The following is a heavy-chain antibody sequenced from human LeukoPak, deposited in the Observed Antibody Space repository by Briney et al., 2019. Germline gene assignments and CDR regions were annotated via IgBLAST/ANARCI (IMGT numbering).Heavy chain of an antibody. CDR3: ARGRRYCSSTSWSNFDY. D-gene: IGHD2-2*01. J-gene: IGHJ4*02. Sequence: GRSLRLSCAASGFTFSSYAMYWVRQAPDKGLEWVAVLSYDGSTKSYADSVKGRFTISRDNSKSTMYLQMNSLRAEDMAVYYCARGRRYCSSTSWSNFDYWGQGTLVTVS. CDR1: GFTFSSYA. V-gene: IGHV3-30-3*01. CDR2: LSYDGSTK.